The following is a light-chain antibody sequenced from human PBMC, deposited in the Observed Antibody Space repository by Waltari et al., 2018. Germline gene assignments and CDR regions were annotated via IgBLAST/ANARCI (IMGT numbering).Light chain of an antibody. Sequence: EIVLTQSPDTLSLSPGDRAAPSCRASQSLSSSYLAWYQQKPGQAPRLLISGASSRATGIPDRFSGSGSETDFTLTISRLEPEDFAVYYCQQYDSTPYTFGQGTKLEIK. CDR2: GAS. J-gene: IGKJ2*01. CDR3: QQYDSTPYT. CDR1: QSLSSSY. V-gene: IGKV3-20*01.